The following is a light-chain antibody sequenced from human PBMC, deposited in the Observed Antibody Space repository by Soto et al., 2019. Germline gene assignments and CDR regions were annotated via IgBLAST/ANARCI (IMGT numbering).Light chain of an antibody. CDR2: DAS. Sequence: EILMTQSPATLSLSPGERVTLSCLASQRIYTNLAWYQHTPGQAPRLLIYDASNRATGIAPRFRGSGSGTDFTLTISSVEPEDFAVYICQQRSNWPPTFGQGGRLAI. V-gene: IGKV3-11*01. CDR3: QQRSNWPPT. J-gene: IGKJ5*01. CDR1: QRIYTN.